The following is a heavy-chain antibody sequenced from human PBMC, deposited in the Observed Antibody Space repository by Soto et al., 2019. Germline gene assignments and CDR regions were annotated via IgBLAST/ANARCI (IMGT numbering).Heavy chain of an antibody. V-gene: IGHV3-33*01. J-gene: IGHJ4*02. CDR3: ARMGGSYTPPTRSYCEY. CDR2: IWYDGSNK. D-gene: IGHD1-26*01. CDR1: GFTFMSYG. Sequence: LRLSCAASGFTFMSYGMHWVRQAPGKGLEWVAVIWYDGSNKYYADSVTGRFTISRDNSKNTLYLPMNRLRAEDTAVYYWARMGGSYTPPTRSYCEYCGQGTLVNVSS.